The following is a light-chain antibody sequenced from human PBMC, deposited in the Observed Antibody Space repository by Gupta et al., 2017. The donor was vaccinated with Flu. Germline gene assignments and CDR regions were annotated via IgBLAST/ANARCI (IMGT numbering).Light chain of an antibody. CDR2: SND. V-gene: IGLV1-44*01. CDR1: SSNIGSDT. J-gene: IGLJ3*02. Sequence: QSVLTQPPSVSGTPGQRVTISCSGSSSNIGSDTVNWYQQLPGTAPTPLIYSNDQRPSGVPDRISGSKSGTSASLAISGLQSEDEADYYCASWDDSLNAWVFGGGTKLTVL. CDR3: ASWDDSLNAWV.